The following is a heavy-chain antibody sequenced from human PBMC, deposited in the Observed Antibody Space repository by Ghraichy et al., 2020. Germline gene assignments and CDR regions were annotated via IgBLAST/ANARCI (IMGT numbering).Heavy chain of an antibody. Sequence: GGSLRLSCAASGFIFSDYAMNWVRQAPGKGLEWVSSISVSSSSIKYADSVKGRFTMSRDNDKNSLYLQMNRLRAEDTAVYYCTVDDRARIRCTADFWGPGPLVTVSS. CDR3: TVDDRARIRCTADF. D-gene: IGHD2-8*01. CDR1: GFIFSDYA. CDR2: ISVSSSSI. J-gene: IGHJ4*02. V-gene: IGHV3-21*01.